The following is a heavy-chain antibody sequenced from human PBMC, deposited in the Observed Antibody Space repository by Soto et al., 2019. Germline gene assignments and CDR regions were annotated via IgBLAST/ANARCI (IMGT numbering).Heavy chain of an antibody. J-gene: IGHJ4*02. V-gene: IGHV3-53*01. CDR1: VFTVSSNY. CDR3: AGSFDSSGSFDY. CDR2: IYSGGST. Sequence: GWSLRLSCASSVFTVSSNYMSWVRQAPGKGLEWVSVIYSGGSTYYADSVKGRFTISRDNSKNTLYLQMNSLRAEDTAVYYCAGSFDSSGSFDYWGQGTLVTVSS. D-gene: IGHD3-22*01.